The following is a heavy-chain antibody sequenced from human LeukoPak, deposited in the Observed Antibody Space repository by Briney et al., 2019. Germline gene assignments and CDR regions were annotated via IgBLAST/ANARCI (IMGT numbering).Heavy chain of an antibody. CDR1: GGTFSSYA. D-gene: IGHD6-6*01. V-gene: IGHV1-69*13. Sequence: SVKVSCKASGGTFSSYAVSWVRQAPGQGLEWMGGIIPIFGTANYAQKFQGRVTITADESTSTAYMELSSLRSEDTAVYYCARCESSSSSWGYYYMDVWGKGTTVTVSS. J-gene: IGHJ6*03. CDR3: ARCESSSSSWGYYYMDV. CDR2: IIPIFGTA.